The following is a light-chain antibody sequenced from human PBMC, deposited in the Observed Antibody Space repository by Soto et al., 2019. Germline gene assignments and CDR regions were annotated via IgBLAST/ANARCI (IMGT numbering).Light chain of an antibody. V-gene: IGLV1-51*01. Sequence: QSVLTQPPSVSAAPGQKVTISCSGSSSNIGRDYVSWFQQVPGTAPKLLIYDTDKRPSDIPDRFSGSKSGTSATLDITGLQTGDEADYYCATWDFTLNGGVFGGGTKLTVL. CDR1: SSNIGRDY. CDR3: ATWDFTLNGGV. CDR2: DTD. J-gene: IGLJ3*02.